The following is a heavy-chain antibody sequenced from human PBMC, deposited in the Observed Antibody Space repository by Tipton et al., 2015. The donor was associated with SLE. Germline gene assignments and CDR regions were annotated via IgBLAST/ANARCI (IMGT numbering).Heavy chain of an antibody. CDR3: ARMEGMITYGGIAGL. V-gene: IGHV4-39*02. D-gene: IGHD3-16*01. CDR1: GGSISSSNYY. J-gene: IGHJ4*02. CDR2: VNHIGTI. Sequence: TLSLTCSVSGGSISSSNYYWGWIRQPPGKGLEWIGEVNHIGTIYYNASLKSRVTISIDTSKSHFSLKLTSVTAADTAVYYCARMEGMITYGGIAGLWGQGTVVTVST.